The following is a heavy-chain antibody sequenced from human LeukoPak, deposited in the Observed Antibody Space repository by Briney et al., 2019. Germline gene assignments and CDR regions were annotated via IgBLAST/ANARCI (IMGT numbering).Heavy chain of an antibody. D-gene: IGHD1-26*01. CDR2: FDPEDDKR. V-gene: IGHV1-24*01. J-gene: IGHJ3*02. CDR3: ATGIVGTPGAFDT. Sequence: ASVKVSCKVSGYTLSELSMHWVRQAPGKGLEWMGGFDPEDDKRMYAQKVQGRVTMTEDTSSETAYMELSSLRSEDTAVYYCATGIVGTPGAFDTWGQGTMDTVAS. CDR1: GYTLSELS.